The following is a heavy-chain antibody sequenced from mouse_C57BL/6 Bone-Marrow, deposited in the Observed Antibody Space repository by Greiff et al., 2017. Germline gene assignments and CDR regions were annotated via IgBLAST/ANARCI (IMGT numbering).Heavy chain of an antibody. V-gene: IGHV2-9*01. J-gene: IGHJ4*01. CDR1: GFSLTSYG. Sequence: VQLQQSGPGLVTPSQRLYITCNVSGFSLTSYGVAWVRQPPGKGLEWLGGILGGGSTHYNTAHMFRLSNSKDNFKSQVFLKMNRLQTDDTAMYYFAKHLGYYDCSYYAMDYWGQGTSVTVSA. CDR2: ILGGGST. CDR3: AKHLGYYDCSYYAMDY. D-gene: IGHD1-1*01.